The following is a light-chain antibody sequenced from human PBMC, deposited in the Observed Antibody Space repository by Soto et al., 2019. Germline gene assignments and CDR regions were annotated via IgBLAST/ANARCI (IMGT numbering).Light chain of an antibody. Sequence: QSVLTQPASVSGSPGQSITISCTGSSSDVGGYNYVSWYQQYPGKVPKLMIYEVTNRPSGVSIRFSGSKSGNTASLTISGLRAEDEADYCCASFTSTGTQVLGPGTKLTVL. V-gene: IGLV2-14*01. J-gene: IGLJ1*01. CDR3: ASFTSTGTQV. CDR2: EVT. CDR1: SSDVGGYNY.